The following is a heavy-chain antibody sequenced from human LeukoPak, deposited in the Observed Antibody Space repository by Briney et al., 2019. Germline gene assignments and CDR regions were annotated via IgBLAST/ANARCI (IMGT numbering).Heavy chain of an antibody. CDR3: ARADGGNSVVDY. CDR1: GYTFTSYA. V-gene: IGHV1-3*01. Sequence: WASVKVSCKASGYTFTSYAMHWVRQAPGQRLEWMGWINAGNGNTKYSQKFQGRVTITRDTSASTAYMELSSLRSEDTAVYYCARADGGNSVVDYWGQGTLVTVSS. J-gene: IGHJ4*02. D-gene: IGHD4-23*01. CDR2: INAGNGNT.